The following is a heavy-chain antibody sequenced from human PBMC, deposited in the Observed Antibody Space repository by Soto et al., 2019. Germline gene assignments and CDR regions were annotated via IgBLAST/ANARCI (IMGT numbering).Heavy chain of an antibody. Sequence: GESLKISCKGSGYSFTSYWISWVRQMPGKGLEWMGRIDPSDSYTNYSPSFQGHVTISADKSISTAYLQWSSLKASDTAMYYCARHVGSSGWYDLFDYWGQGTLGTVS. CDR1: GYSFTSYW. V-gene: IGHV5-10-1*01. CDR3: ARHVGSSGWYDLFDY. J-gene: IGHJ4*02. CDR2: IDPSDSYT. D-gene: IGHD6-19*01.